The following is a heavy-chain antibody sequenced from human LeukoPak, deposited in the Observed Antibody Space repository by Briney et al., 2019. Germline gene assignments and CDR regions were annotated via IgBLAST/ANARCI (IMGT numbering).Heavy chain of an antibody. J-gene: IGHJ3*02. CDR3: ARGVDYCGGDCYYGLGAFDI. D-gene: IGHD2-21*02. Sequence: ASVKVSCKASGYTFTGYYMHWVRQAPGQGLEWMGWINPNSGGTNYAQKFQGRVTTTRDTSISTAYMELSRLRSDDTAVYYCARGVDYCGGDCYYGLGAFDIWGQGTMVTVSS. CDR2: INPNSGGT. CDR1: GYTFTGYY. V-gene: IGHV1-2*02.